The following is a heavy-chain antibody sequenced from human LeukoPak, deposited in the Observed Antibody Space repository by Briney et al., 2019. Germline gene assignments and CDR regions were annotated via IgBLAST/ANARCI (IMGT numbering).Heavy chain of an antibody. Sequence: PSETLSLTCTVSGYSISSGYYWGWIRQPPGKGLEWIGNIYSSGSTYYNASLQSRVTISIDTSKNQFSLRLNSVTAADTAMYYCAKSGGYGLIDYWGQGTRVTVSS. V-gene: IGHV4-38-2*02. J-gene: IGHJ4*02. CDR2: IYSSGST. CDR1: GYSISSGYY. CDR3: AKSGGYGLIDY. D-gene: IGHD1-26*01.